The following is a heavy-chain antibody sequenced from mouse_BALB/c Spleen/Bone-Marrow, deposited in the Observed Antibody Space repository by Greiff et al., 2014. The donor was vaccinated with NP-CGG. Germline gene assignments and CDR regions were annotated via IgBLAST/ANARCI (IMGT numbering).Heavy chain of an antibody. CDR1: GYTFTSYW. Sequence: DLVKPGASVKLSCKASGYTFTSYWINWIKQRPGQGLEWIGRIAPGSGSSYYNEMVKGKATLTVDTSSSTAYIQLSSLSSEDSAVYLCARGGLHYFDYWGQGTTLTVSS. CDR2: IAPGSGSS. D-gene: IGHD3-3*01. V-gene: IGHV1S41*01. J-gene: IGHJ2*01. CDR3: ARGGLHYFDY.